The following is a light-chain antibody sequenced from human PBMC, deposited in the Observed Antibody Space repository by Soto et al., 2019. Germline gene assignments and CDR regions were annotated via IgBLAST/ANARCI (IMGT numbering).Light chain of an antibody. CDR1: SSDVGGYNY. Sequence: QSALTQPASVSGSPGQSITISCTGTSSDVGGYNYVSWYQQHPGKAPKLMIFDVSNRPSGGSNHYSGSKSGNTTSLTICGLQAEDEADYYCSSYTSSSTNVFGTGTKLTVL. J-gene: IGLJ1*01. CDR3: SSYTSSSTNV. V-gene: IGLV2-14*01. CDR2: DVS.